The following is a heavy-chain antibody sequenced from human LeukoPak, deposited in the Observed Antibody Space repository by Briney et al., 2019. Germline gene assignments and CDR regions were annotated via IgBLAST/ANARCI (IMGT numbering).Heavy chain of an antibody. V-gene: IGHV1-69*05. D-gene: IGHD4-17*01. CDR2: IIPIFGTA. Sequence: ASVKVSCKASGCTFSSYAISWVRQAPGQGLEWMGGIIPIFGTANYAQKFQGRVTITTDESTSTAYMELSSLRSEDTAVYYCARVTYDYGDQGGYWGQGTLVTVSS. J-gene: IGHJ4*02. CDR1: GCTFSSYA. CDR3: ARVTYDYGDQGGY.